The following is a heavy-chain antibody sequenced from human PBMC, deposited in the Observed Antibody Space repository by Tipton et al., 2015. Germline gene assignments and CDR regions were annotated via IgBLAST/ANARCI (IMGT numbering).Heavy chain of an antibody. J-gene: IGHJ4*02. Sequence: SLRLSCAASGFTFNYYYMTWIRQAPGKGLVWVSRINSDGSSTSYADSVKGRFTISRDNAKNTLYLQMNSLRAEDTAVYYCAKAGHSYGEVYFDCWGQGTLVTVSS. CDR1: GFTFNYYY. CDR2: INSDGSST. D-gene: IGHD5-18*01. V-gene: IGHV3-74*01. CDR3: AKAGHSYGEVYFDC.